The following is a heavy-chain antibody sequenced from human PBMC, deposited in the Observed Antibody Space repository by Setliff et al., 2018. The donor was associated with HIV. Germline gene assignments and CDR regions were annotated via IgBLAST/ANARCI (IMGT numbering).Heavy chain of an antibody. J-gene: IGHJ4*02. CDR2: IYYSGST. CDR1: GGSITSGDYY. D-gene: IGHD2-8*02. Sequence: SETLSLTCTVSGGSITSGDYYWSWIRQPPGKGLEWIGYIYYSGSTYYNSSLKSRVTISVDTSKNQFSLNLSSVTAADTAVYYCVLGSSYFDYWGQGTLVTVSS. V-gene: IGHV4-30-4*08. CDR3: VLGSSYFDY.